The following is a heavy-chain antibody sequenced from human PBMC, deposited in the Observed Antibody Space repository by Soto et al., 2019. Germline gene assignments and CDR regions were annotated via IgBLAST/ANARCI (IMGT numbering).Heavy chain of an antibody. CDR3: ARHGYNYGGGYFDY. CDR1: GFTFSVYA. V-gene: IGHV3-23*01. CDR2: ISERGGST. Sequence: GGSLRLSCAASGFTFSVYAMSWVRQAPGKGLEWVSTISERGGSTYYADSVKGRFTISRDNSKNTLYLQMNSLRAEDTAVYYCARHGYNYGGGYFDYWGQGTLVTVSS. J-gene: IGHJ4*02. D-gene: IGHD5-18*01.